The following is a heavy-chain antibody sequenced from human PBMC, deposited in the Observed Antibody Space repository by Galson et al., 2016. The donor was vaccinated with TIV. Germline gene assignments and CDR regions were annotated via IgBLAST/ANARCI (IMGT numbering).Heavy chain of an antibody. CDR3: ARVLSKVADWPGYFDY. V-gene: IGHV5-51*03. J-gene: IGHJ4*02. CDR1: GYSFSKYW. CDR2: INPGDSDA. Sequence: QSGAEVKKPGESLKISCKGSGYSFSKYWIAWVRQMPGKGLEWMGIINPGDSDAGYSPSFQGQVTISADKSISTAYLQWSSRTASDTARYYCARVLSKVADWPGYFDYWGQGTLVPVS. D-gene: IGHD6-19*01.